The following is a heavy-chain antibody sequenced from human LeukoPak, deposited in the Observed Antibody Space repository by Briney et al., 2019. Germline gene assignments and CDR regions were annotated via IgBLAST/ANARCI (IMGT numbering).Heavy chain of an antibody. CDR2: IYNSGST. J-gene: IGHJ4*02. D-gene: IGHD2-15*01. Sequence: SETLSLTCIVSGGSMNSNYWNWIRQPPGKGLEWIGYIYNSGSTDYNSSLKSRVTTSVDTSKNQVSLKLSSVTAADTAVYYCARSEGYCGGGSCYYFDYWGQGILVTVSS. V-gene: IGHV4-59*08. CDR3: ARSEGYCGGGSCYYFDY. CDR1: GGSMNSNY.